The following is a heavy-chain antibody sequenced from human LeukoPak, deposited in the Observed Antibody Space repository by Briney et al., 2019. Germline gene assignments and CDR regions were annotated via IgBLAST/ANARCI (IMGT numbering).Heavy chain of an antibody. J-gene: IGHJ4*02. CDR3: ARDQSAGYSSSASSSWGRLGD. CDR2: ISYDGSGQ. D-gene: IGHD6-13*01. V-gene: IGHV3-30*03. CDR1: GFTFSSYS. Sequence: PGRSLRLSCAASGFTFSSYSMNWVRQAPGKGLEWVAVISYDGSGQYYPDSVKGRFTISRDNSDNTLYLQMNSLRTEDTAVYYCARDQSAGYSSSASSSWGRLGDWGQGTLVTVSS.